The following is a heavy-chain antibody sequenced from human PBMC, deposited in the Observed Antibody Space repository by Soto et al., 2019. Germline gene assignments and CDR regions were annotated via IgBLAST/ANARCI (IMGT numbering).Heavy chain of an antibody. J-gene: IGHJ6*02. CDR3: ARDVAADYGMDV. V-gene: IGHV3-33*07. Sequence: PRTLDWTASKFSCSKYARDWVDQNPGRGLEWVAVIWYDGSNKYYADSVKGRFTISRDNSKNTLYLQMNSLRAEDTAVYYYARDVAADYGMDVWGQGNTVTVFS. CDR2: IWYDGSNK. CDR1: KFSCSKYA. D-gene: IGHD6-13*01.